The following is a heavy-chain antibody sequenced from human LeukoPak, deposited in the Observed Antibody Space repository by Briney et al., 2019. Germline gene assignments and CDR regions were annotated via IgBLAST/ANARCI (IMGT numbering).Heavy chain of an antibody. CDR1: GYTFTGYY. Sequence: ASVKVSCKASGYTFTGYYMHWVRQAPGQGLEWMGWINPNSGGTNYAQKFQGRVTMTRDTSISTAYMELSRLRSDDTAVYYCARLPVVFDCSSTSCYKEGDDYWGQGTLVTVSS. D-gene: IGHD2-2*02. V-gene: IGHV1-2*02. J-gene: IGHJ4*02. CDR2: INPNSGGT. CDR3: ARLPVVFDCSSTSCYKEGDDY.